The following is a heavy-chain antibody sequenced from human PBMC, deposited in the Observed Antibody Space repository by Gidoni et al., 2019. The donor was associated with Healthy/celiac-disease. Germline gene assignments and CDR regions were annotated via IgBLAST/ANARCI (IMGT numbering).Heavy chain of an antibody. Sequence: QVQLVQSGAEVKNPGSTANVACKDSGGHFSSYALSRVRRAPGEGLEWMGGIIPIFGIAHYAQKFQGRVTITADKSTSIAYMDLSSLRSADTAVYYLASLVSGVYYYGMDVWGQGTTVTVSS. CDR2: IIPIFGIA. V-gene: IGHV1-69*17. D-gene: IGHD7-27*01. CDR1: GGHFSSYA. J-gene: IGHJ6*02. CDR3: ASLVSGVYYYGMDV.